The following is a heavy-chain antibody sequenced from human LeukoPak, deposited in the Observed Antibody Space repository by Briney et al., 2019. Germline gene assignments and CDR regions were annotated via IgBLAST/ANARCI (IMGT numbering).Heavy chain of an antibody. CDR1: GFTFSSYG. D-gene: IGHD2-2*01. CDR2: IWYDGSNK. CDR3: ARAPSWYAYGMDV. J-gene: IGHJ6*02. Sequence: PGGSLRLSCAASGFTFSSYGMHWVRQAPGKGLEWVAVIWYDGSNKYYADSVKGRFTISRDNSKNTPYLQMNSLRAEDTAVYYCARAPSWYAYGMDVWGQGTTVTVSS. V-gene: IGHV3-33*01.